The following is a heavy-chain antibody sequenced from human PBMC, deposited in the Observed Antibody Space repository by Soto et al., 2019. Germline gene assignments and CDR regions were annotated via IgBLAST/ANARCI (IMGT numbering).Heavy chain of an antibody. CDR1: GGTFSSYA. CDR3: ARVGPTVDAVTSPFDY. CDR2: IIPIFGTA. Sequence: SVKVSCKASGGTFSSYAISWVRQAPGQGLEWMGGIIPIFGTANYAQKFQGRVTITADESTSTAYMELSSLRSEDTAVYYCARVGPTVDAVTSPFDYWGQGTLVTVSS. J-gene: IGHJ4*02. D-gene: IGHD4-17*01. V-gene: IGHV1-69*13.